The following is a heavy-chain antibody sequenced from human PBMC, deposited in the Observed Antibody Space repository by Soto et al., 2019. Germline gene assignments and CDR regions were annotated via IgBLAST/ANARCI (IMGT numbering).Heavy chain of an antibody. CDR2: IYYSGST. Sequence: QVQLQESGPGLVKPSETLSLTCTVSGGSISSYYWSWIRQPPGKGLEWIGYIYYSGSTNYNPSLKSRVTISVDTSKNQFSLKLSSVTAADTAVYYCARVAGYSSGWVDYWGQGTLVTVSS. D-gene: IGHD6-19*01. CDR3: ARVAGYSSGWVDY. J-gene: IGHJ4*02. V-gene: IGHV4-59*01. CDR1: GGSISSYY.